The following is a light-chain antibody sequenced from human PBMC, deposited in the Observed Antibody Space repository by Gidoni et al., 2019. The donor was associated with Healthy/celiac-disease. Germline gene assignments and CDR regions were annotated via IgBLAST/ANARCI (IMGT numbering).Light chain of an antibody. CDR2: LGS. Sequence: DIVRTQSTISLSVTSGKPSSISCRSSQSLLHSNGYKYLDWYLQKPGQSPQLLIYLGSNRDSGVPDMFSGSRSSTECTLKISRVEAEDVGVYYCMQDIQTPYTFGRGTKLEIK. J-gene: IGKJ2*01. V-gene: IGKV2-28*01. CDR3: MQDIQTPYT. CDR1: QSLLHSNGYKY.